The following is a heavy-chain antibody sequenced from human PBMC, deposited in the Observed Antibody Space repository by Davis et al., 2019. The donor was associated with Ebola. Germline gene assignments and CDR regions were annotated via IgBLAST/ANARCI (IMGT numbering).Heavy chain of an antibody. Sequence: GESLKISCAASGFTFSYYWMSWVRQAPGKGLEWVSVIYSGGSTYYADSVKGRFTIPRHNSKNTLYLQMNSLRAEDTAVYYCARGRWLNLGPIFDYWGQGTLVTVSS. J-gene: IGHJ4*02. CDR3: ARGRWLNLGPIFDY. CDR2: IYSGGST. D-gene: IGHD5-24*01. V-gene: IGHV3-53*04. CDR1: GFTFSYYW.